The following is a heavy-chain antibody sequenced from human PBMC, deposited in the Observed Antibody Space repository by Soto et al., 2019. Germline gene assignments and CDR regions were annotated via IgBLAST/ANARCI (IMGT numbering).Heavy chain of an antibody. D-gene: IGHD3-16*01. Sequence: QVQLVQSGAEVKKPGSSVKVSCKASGGTFSSYTISWVRQAPGQGLEWMGRIIPILGIANYAQKFQGRVTITADKSTSTAYMELSSLRSEDTAVYYCARSDIMTTLWFDPWGQGPLVTVSS. J-gene: IGHJ5*02. V-gene: IGHV1-69*02. CDR3: ARSDIMTTLWFDP. CDR2: IIPILGIA. CDR1: GGTFSSYT.